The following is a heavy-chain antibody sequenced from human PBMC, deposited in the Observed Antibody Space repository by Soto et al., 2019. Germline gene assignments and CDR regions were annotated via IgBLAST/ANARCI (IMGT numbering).Heavy chain of an antibody. CDR3: AREYYSNYVS. CDR1: GLAFSDYY. D-gene: IGHD4-4*01. J-gene: IGHJ5*02. V-gene: IGHV3-11*01. Sequence: GGSQRRSCTASGLAFSDYYMSWIRQAPGKGLEWVSYISSSGSTKDYADSVKGRFTISRDNAKNSLYLQMNNLRAEDTAVYYCAREYYSNYVSWGQGTLVTVSS. CDR2: ISSSGSTK.